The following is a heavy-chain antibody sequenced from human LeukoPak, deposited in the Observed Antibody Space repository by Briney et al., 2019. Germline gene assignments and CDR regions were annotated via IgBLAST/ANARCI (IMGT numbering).Heavy chain of an antibody. D-gene: IGHD6-13*01. CDR2: ISAYNGNT. Sequence: ASVKVSCKASGYTFTSYGISWVRQAPGQGLEWMGWISAYNGNTNYAQKLQGRVTMTTDTSTSTAYMELRSLRSDDTAVYYCAREQYSSSWYYFDYWGQGTLVTVSS. J-gene: IGHJ4*02. CDR3: AREQYSSSWYYFDY. V-gene: IGHV1-18*01. CDR1: GYTFTSYG.